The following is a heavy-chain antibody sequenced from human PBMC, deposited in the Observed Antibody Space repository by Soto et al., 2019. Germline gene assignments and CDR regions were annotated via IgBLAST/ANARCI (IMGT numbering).Heavy chain of an antibody. Sequence: PSETLSLTCTVSGGSISSSSYYWGWIRQPPGKGLEWIGSIYYSGSTYYNPSLKSRVTISVDTSKNQFSLKLSSVTAADTAVYYCARHGNISSGWYSYYYYGMDVWGQGTTVTV. CDR2: IYYSGST. CDR3: ARHGNISSGWYSYYYYGMDV. CDR1: GGSISSSSYY. D-gene: IGHD6-19*01. V-gene: IGHV4-39*01. J-gene: IGHJ6*02.